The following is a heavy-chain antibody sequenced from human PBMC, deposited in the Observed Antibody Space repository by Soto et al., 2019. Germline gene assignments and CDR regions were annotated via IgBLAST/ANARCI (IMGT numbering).Heavy chain of an antibody. V-gene: IGHV3-48*03. D-gene: IGHD2-2*01. J-gene: IGHJ6*02. CDR3: ARVGVPAAHYYYYYYCRDV. CDR2: ISSSGSTI. CDR1: GFTFSSYE. Sequence: PGGSLRLSCAASGFTFSSYEMNWVRQAPGKGLEWVSYISSSGSTIYYADSVKGRFTISRDNAKNSLYLQMNSLRAEDTAVYYCARVGVPAAHYYYYYYCRDVWGQGTTGTVSS.